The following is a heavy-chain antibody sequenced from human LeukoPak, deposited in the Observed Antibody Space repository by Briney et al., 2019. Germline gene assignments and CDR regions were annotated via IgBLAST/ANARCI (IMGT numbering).Heavy chain of an antibody. V-gene: IGHV3-30*02. CDR2: IWSDGNNR. J-gene: IGHJ6*03. CDR3: AKDPGASVSGFHMDV. CDR1: GFSFRNYG. D-gene: IGHD2-8*02. Sequence: PGGSLRLSYAASGFSFRNYGMHWVRQAPGKGLEWVSFIWSDGNNRFYADSVKGRFTISRDNSKNMLFLQMDTLRAEDTALYYCAKDPGASVSGFHMDVWGKGTTVIVSS.